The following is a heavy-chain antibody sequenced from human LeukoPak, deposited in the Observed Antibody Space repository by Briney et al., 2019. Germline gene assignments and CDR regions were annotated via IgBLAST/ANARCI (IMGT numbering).Heavy chain of an antibody. CDR1: GXSISSTTTY. J-gene: IGHJ4*02. CDR3: ARHGSTDYFDY. V-gene: IGHV4-39*01. D-gene: IGHD2-2*03. CDR2: IYYSGST. Sequence: NPSETLSLTCAVSGXSISSTTTYWGWIRQPPGKGPEWIGRIYYSGSTFYNPSLKSRVTISVDTSKNQFSLRLSSVTAADAALYYCARHGSTDYFDYWGQGTPVTVSS.